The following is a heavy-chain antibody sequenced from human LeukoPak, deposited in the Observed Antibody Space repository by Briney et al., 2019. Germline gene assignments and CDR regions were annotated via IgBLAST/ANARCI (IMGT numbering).Heavy chain of an antibody. CDR1: GGSFSGYY. Sequence: SETLSLTCAVYGGSFSGYYWSWIRQPPGKGLEWIGEINHSGSTNYNPSLKSRVTISVDTSKNQFSLKLSSVTAADTAVYYCARGPGCSSTSCYLVTSFQHWGQGTLVTVSS. V-gene: IGHV4-34*01. CDR2: INHSGST. CDR3: ARGPGCSSTSCYLVTSFQH. D-gene: IGHD2-2*01. J-gene: IGHJ1*01.